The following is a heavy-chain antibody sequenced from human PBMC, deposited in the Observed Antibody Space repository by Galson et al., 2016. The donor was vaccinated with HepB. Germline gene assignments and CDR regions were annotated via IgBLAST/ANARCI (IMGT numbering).Heavy chain of an antibody. CDR3: ARSGAWSISWMDL. V-gene: IGHV3-30*03. J-gene: IGHJ6*02. Sequence: SLRLSCAASGFRFSSYGMHWVRQAPGKGLEWVAVVLYDGSNKYYADSVKGRFTIPRDNSKNTLYLQMNSLRAEDTAVYYCARSGAWSISWMDLWGQGATVTVSS. CDR1: GFRFSSYG. CDR2: VLYDGSNK. D-gene: IGHD6-19*01.